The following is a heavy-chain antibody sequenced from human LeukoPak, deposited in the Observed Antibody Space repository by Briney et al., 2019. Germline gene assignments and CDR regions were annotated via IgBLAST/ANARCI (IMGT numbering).Heavy chain of an antibody. CDR2: ISSSGSTI. V-gene: IGHV3-11*04. CDR1: GFTFSDYY. D-gene: IGHD3-3*01. Sequence: PGGSLRLSCAASGFTFSDYYMSWIRQAPGKGLEWVSYISSSGSTIYYADSVKGRFTISRDTSKNTLYLQMNSLRAEDTAVYYCAGHFGAWHYFDYWGQGTLVTVSS. CDR3: AGHFGAWHYFDY. J-gene: IGHJ4*02.